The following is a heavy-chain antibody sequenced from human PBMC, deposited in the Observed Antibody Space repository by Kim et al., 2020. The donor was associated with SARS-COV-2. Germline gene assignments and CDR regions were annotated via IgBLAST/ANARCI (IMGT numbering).Heavy chain of an antibody. Sequence: AYTEAVKGRFTISRDDSKNTAYLQMNSLKTEDTAVYYCFPMERPSDTFDIWGQGTMVTVSS. CDR3: FPMERPSDTFDI. V-gene: IGHV3-73*01. J-gene: IGHJ3*02. D-gene: IGHD1-1*01.